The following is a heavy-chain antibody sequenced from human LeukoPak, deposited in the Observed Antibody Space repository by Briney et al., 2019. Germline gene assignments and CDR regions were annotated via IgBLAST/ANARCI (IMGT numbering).Heavy chain of an antibody. CDR2: INSDGSTA. Sequence: QPGGSLRLSCAASGFTFRSYSMHWVRQAPGKGLVWVSRINSDGSTASYADSVKGRFTISRDNAKNTLYLQMNSLRGEDTAVYYCTRSDWFDPWGQGTLVTVSS. V-gene: IGHV3-74*01. J-gene: IGHJ5*02. CDR1: GFTFRSYS. CDR3: TRSDWFDP.